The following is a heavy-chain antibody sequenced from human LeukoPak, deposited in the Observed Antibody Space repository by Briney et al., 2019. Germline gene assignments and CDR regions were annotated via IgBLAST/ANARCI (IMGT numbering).Heavy chain of an antibody. J-gene: IGHJ5*02. V-gene: IGHV3-74*01. CDR3: ARDETLWGEGWFDP. Sequence: PGGSLRLSCAASGFTFSSYWMHWDRQAPGKGLVWVSRINSDGSSTNYADSVKGRLTISRDNAKNTLYLQMNSLRAEDTAVYYCARDETLWGEGWFDPWGQGTLVTVSS. CDR1: GFTFSSYW. D-gene: IGHD3-16*01. CDR2: INSDGSST.